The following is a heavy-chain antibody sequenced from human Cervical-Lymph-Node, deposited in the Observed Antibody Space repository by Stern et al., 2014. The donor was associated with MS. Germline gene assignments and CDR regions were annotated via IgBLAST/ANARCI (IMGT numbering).Heavy chain of an antibody. CDR3: ARAAYSTSSYNY. V-gene: IGHV1-69*01. D-gene: IGHD6-6*01. CDR1: GGTFNTNV. Sequence: VQLVQSGAEVKKPGSSVKVSCKASGGTFNTNVISWVRQAPGQGLEWMGGIIPIFGTALYAQKFQGRVTITANESTRPVYMELSSLRSEDPAVYYCARAAYSTSSYNYWGQGTLVIVSS. J-gene: IGHJ4*02. CDR2: IIPIFGTA.